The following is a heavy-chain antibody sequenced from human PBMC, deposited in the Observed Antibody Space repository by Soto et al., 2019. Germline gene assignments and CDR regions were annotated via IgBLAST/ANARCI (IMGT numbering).Heavy chain of an antibody. CDR1: GYTFTSYG. CDR3: AAAAIPVAGRHPDF. Sequence: ASVKVSCKASGYTFTSYGFSWVRQAPGQGLEWMGWISASNGNTTYAQKFQGRVTMTRDSSISTAYMGLSSLRSDDTAVYFCAAAAIPVAGRHPDFWGQGTLVTVSS. CDR2: ISASNGNT. J-gene: IGHJ4*02. V-gene: IGHV1-18*01. D-gene: IGHD6-19*01.